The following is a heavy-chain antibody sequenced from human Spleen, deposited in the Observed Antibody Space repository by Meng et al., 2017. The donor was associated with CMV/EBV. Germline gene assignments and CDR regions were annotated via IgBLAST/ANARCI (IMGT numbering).Heavy chain of an antibody. Sequence: SETLSLTCTVSGGSITGSSYYWGWLRQPPGKGLEWIGSIYFGGDTYYRPSLKSRVTISLDMSKNQFSLNLSSVTAADTAVYYCARDYWEPRAGPYYYYGIDVWGQGTKVTVSS. J-gene: IGHJ6*02. D-gene: IGHD1-26*01. CDR3: ARDYWEPRAGPYYYYGIDV. CDR2: IYFGGDT. CDR1: GGSITGSSYY. V-gene: IGHV4-39*07.